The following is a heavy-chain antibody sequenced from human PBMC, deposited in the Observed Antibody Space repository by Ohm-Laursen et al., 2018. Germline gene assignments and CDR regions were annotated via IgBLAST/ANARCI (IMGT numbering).Heavy chain of an antibody. D-gene: IGHD3-10*01. CDR1: GDSISSGYY. V-gene: IGHV4-38-2*02. J-gene: IGHJ4*02. CDR2: INHTGTT. CDR3: ARDRAGSFDY. Sequence: SLTLSLTCSVSGDSISSGYYWAWIRQPPGGGLEYIGGINHTGTTYHNPSLKSRLSISVDESKNNFSLKLSSLTAADTAMYFCARDRAGSFDYWGQGIRVNVSS.